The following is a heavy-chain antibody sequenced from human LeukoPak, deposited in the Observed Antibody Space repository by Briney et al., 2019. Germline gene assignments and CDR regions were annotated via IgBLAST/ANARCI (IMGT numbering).Heavy chain of an antibody. D-gene: IGHD3-22*01. J-gene: IGHJ4*02. CDR2: INPNSGGT. V-gene: IGHV1-2*02. Sequence: ASVKVSCKASGYTFTGYYMHWVRQAPGQGLEWMGWINPNSGGTSYAQKFQGRVTMTRDTSTSTVYMELSSLRSEDTAVYYCATEGLYDSSGYGLDYWGQGTLVTVSS. CDR3: ATEGLYDSSGYGLDY. CDR1: GYTFTGYY.